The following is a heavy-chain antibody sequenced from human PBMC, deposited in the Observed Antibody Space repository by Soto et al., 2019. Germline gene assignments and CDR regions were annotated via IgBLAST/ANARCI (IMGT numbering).Heavy chain of an antibody. CDR1: GYTFTGYY. Sequence: ASVKVSCKASGYTFTGYYMHWVRQAPGQGLEWMGWINPNSGGTNYAQKFQGWATMTRDTSISTAYMELSRLRSDDTAVYYCARGTQLELLLDAFDIWGQGTMVTVSS. J-gene: IGHJ3*02. D-gene: IGHD1-1*01. CDR3: ARGTQLELLLDAFDI. CDR2: INPNSGGT. V-gene: IGHV1-2*04.